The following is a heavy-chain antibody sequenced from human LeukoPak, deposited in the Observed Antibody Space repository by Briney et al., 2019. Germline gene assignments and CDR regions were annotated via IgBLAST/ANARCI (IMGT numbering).Heavy chain of an antibody. Sequence: SVKVSCKASGGTFSSYTISWVRQAPGQGLEWMGRIIPILGIANYAQKFQGRVTITADKSMSTAYMELSSLRSEDTAVYYCAREYYYDSSGYLDYWGQGTLVTVSS. CDR1: GGTFSSYT. CDR3: AREYYYDSSGYLDY. V-gene: IGHV1-69*04. CDR2: IIPILGIA. D-gene: IGHD3-22*01. J-gene: IGHJ4*02.